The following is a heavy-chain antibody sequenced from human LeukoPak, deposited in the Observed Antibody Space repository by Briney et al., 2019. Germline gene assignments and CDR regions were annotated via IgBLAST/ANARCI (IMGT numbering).Heavy chain of an antibody. V-gene: IGHV7-4-1*02. CDR1: GYTFISYA. Sequence: ASVKVSCKASGYTFISYAMNWVRQAPGQGLEWMGWINTNTGNPTYAQGFTGRFVFSLDTSVSTAYLQISSLKAEDTAVYYCARDLTADTAMPRGAFDIWGQGTMVTVSS. CDR3: ARDLTADTAMPRGAFDI. D-gene: IGHD5-18*01. J-gene: IGHJ3*02. CDR2: INTNTGNP.